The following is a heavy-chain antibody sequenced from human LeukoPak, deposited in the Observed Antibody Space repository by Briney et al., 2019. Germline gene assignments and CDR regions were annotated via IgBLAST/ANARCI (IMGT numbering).Heavy chain of an antibody. D-gene: IGHD3-10*01. CDR3: ARAYGSGLTLDY. CDR1: GGSISSYY. J-gene: IGHJ4*02. Sequence: SETLSLTCTVSGGSISSYYWSWIRQPAGKGLEWIGRISTSGSANYNSSLKSRVTMSVDTSKNQFSLKLTSVTAADTALYFCARAYGSGLTLDYWGQGTPVTVSS. V-gene: IGHV4-4*07. CDR2: ISTSGSA.